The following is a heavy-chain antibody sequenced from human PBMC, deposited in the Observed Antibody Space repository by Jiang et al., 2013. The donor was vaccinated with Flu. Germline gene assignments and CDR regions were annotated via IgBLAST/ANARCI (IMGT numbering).Heavy chain of an antibody. CDR1: GDSVRSSDYY. D-gene: IGHD2-15*01. CDR2: IYYSGTT. CDR3: ARRSVVAATRVPDCFEY. J-gene: IGHJ4*02. V-gene: IGHV4-39*01. Sequence: GPGLVKPSETLSLTCTVSGDSVRSSDYYWGWIRQPPGKVLEWIAMIYYSGTTFYNPSLKSRVIISVDTSKNQFTLKMKSVTAADTAVCYCARRSVVAATRVPDCFEYWGQGTLVTVSS.